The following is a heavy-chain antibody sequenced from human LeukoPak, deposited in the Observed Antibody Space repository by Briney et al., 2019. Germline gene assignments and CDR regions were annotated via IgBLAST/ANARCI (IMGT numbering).Heavy chain of an antibody. CDR1: GGSIRSYY. CDR3: ARGEPSIASTGAPPFDL. Sequence: SENLSLTCTVSGGSIRSYYWEWIRQPAGKGLEWIGYIYCSGSTDYNPSLKSRVTLSVDTSKNQFSLRLSSVTAADTAVYYCARGEPSIASTGAPPFDLWGRGTLVTVSS. J-gene: IGHJ2*01. D-gene: IGHD6-13*01. CDR2: IYCSGST. V-gene: IGHV4-59*01.